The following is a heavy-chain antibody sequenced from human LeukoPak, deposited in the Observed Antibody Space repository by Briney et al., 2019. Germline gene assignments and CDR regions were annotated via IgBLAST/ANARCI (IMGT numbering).Heavy chain of an antibody. J-gene: IGHJ4*02. Sequence: ASVKVSCKASGYTFTGYYMHWVRQAPGQGLEWMGWINPNTGATNYAQKFKGRVTMTRDTPISTAYMELSRLRSDDTAVYYCAREDPGGWYDYWGQGTLVTVSS. CDR3: AREDPGGWYDY. CDR1: GYTFTGYY. CDR2: INPNTGAT. D-gene: IGHD6-19*01. V-gene: IGHV1-2*02.